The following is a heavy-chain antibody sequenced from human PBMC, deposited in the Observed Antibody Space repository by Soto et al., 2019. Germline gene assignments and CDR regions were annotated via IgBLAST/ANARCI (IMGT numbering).Heavy chain of an antibody. V-gene: IGHV4-59*08. CDR3: ARPLTTLYNGFGI. CDR2: VYYSGST. CDR1: EGKIGGYG. D-gene: IGHD4-4*01. J-gene: IGHJ5*02. Sequence: VAEGKIGGYGGSWIRRSPEKGLEWIGHVYYSGSTKYNPSLKSRVTISVDTSKNQFSLNLRSVTAADTSVYYCARPLTTLYNGFGIRGQGILVT.